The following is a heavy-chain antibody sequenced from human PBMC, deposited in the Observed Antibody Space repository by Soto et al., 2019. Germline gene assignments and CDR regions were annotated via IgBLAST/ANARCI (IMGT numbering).Heavy chain of an antibody. CDR3: ARRGIILEYAFDI. V-gene: IGHV3-74*01. Sequence: HPGGSLRLSCAASGFTFSSYWMHWVRQSPGKGLVWVSRINSDGSSTSYADSVKGRFTISRDNAKNTLYLQMNSLRAEDTAVYYCARRGIILEYAFDIWGQGTMVTVSS. CDR2: INSDGSST. D-gene: IGHD3-10*01. CDR1: GFTFSSYW. J-gene: IGHJ3*02.